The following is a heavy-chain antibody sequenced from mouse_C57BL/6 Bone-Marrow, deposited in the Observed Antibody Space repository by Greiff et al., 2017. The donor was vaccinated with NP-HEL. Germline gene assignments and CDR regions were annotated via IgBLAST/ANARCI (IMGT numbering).Heavy chain of an antibody. Sequence: QVQLQQPGAELVRPGSSVKLSCKASGYTFTSYWMDWVKQRPGQGLDWIGNIYPSDSETHYNQKFKDKATLTVDKSSSTAYMQLSSLTSEDSAVYYCARGLLTGYYFDYWGQGTTLTVSS. D-gene: IGHD3-2*01. CDR3: ARGLLTGYYFDY. CDR1: GYTFTSYW. J-gene: IGHJ2*01. V-gene: IGHV1-61*01. CDR2: IYPSDSET.